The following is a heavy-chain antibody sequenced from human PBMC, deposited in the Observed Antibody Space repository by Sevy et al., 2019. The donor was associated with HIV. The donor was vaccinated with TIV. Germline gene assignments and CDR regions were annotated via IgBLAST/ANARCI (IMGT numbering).Heavy chain of an antibody. CDR1: GGSISSSSYY. D-gene: IGHD3-10*01. CDR2: IYHSGST. V-gene: IGHV4-39*01. CDR3: ARQSGDYGSGNWFDP. Sequence: SETLSLTCTVSGGSISSSSYYWGWIRQPPGKGLEWIGSIYHSGSTYYNPSLKSRVTISVDTSKNQFSLKLSSVTAADTAVYYCARQSGDYGSGNWFDPWGQGTLVTVSS. J-gene: IGHJ5*02.